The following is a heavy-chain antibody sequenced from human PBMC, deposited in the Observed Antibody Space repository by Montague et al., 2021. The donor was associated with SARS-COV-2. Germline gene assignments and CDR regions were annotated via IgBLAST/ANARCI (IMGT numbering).Heavy chain of an antibody. J-gene: IGHJ5*02. Sequence: SETLSLTCTVSGGSISSSSYYWGWIRQPPGKGLEWIGSIYYSGSTYYNPSLKSRVTISVDTSKNQFSLKLSSVTAAETAVYYCASRSYDILTGYSIPNWFDLWGQGTLVTVSS. V-gene: IGHV4-39*01. CDR2: IYYSGST. D-gene: IGHD3-9*01. CDR1: GGSISSSSYY. CDR3: ASRSYDILTGYSIPNWFDL.